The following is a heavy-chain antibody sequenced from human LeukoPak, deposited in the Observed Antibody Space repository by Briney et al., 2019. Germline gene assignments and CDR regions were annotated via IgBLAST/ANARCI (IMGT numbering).Heavy chain of an antibody. CDR1: GGSFSGYY. Sequence: SETLSLTCAVYGGSFSGYYWSWIRQPPGKGLEWIGEINHSGSTNYNPSLKSRVTISVDTSKYQFSLKLSSVTAADTAVYYCARGPYYYGSGNPYNRFNVVYWGQGTLVTVSS. D-gene: IGHD3-10*01. CDR3: ARGPYYYGSGNPYNRFNVVY. J-gene: IGHJ4*02. V-gene: IGHV4-34*01. CDR2: INHSGST.